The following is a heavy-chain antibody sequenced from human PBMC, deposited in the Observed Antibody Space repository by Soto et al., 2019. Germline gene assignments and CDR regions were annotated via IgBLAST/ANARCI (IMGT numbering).Heavy chain of an antibody. CDR1: GYTFTSYG. V-gene: IGHV1-18*01. D-gene: IGHD3-10*01. CDR3: ARVPGSYDYYYYYYMDV. Sequence: GASVKVSCKASGYTFTSYGISWVRQAPGQGLEWMGWISAYNGNTNYAQKLQGRVTMTTDTSTSTAYMELRSLRSDDTAVYYCARVPGSYDYYYYYYMDVWGKGTTVTVSS. J-gene: IGHJ6*03. CDR2: ISAYNGNT.